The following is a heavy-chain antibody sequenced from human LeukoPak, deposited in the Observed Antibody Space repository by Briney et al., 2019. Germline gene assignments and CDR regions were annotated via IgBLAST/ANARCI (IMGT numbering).Heavy chain of an antibody. CDR1: GVSISSGSYY. J-gene: IGHJ3*02. CDR2: IYKSGNT. CDR3: ASSLYRGAADAFDI. Sequence: SQTLSLTCTVSGVSISSGSYYWSWIRQPAGKGLEWVGRIYKSGNTNYNPSLKSRVTISEDTSKNQFSLKLTSVTAADTAVYFCASSLYRGAADAFDIWGQGTMVTVSS. V-gene: IGHV4-61*02. D-gene: IGHD3-10*01.